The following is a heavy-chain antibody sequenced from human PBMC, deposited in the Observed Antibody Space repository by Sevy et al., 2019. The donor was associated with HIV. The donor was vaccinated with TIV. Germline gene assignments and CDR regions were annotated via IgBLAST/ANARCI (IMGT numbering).Heavy chain of an antibody. CDR1: GDSVSSNSAA. V-gene: IGHV6-1*01. CDR3: ASEDRSGYDWDYYYGMDV. Sequence: SQTLSLTCAISGDSVSSNSAAWNWIRQSPSRGLEWLGRTYYRSKWYNDYAVSVKSRITINPDTSKNQFSLQLNSVTPEDTAVYYCASEDRSGYDWDYYYGMDVWGQGTTVTVSS. D-gene: IGHD5-12*01. J-gene: IGHJ6*02. CDR2: TYYRSKWYN.